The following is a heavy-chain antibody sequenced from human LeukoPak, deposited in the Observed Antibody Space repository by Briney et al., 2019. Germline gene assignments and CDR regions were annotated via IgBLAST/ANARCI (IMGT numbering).Heavy chain of an antibody. CDR1: GDSISSSSYY. D-gene: IGHD4/OR15-4a*01. CDR2: IYYAGST. J-gene: IGHJ2*01. Sequence: SETLSLTCNVSGDSISSSSYYWSWIRVPPGKGLEWIGSIYYAGSTYYNPSLKSRVTLSVDTSTDHFSLNIKSVTAADTAMYYCARGRRIVVLPGRGYFNLWGRGTLVTVSS. CDR3: ARGRRIVVLPGRGYFNL. V-gene: IGHV4-39*02.